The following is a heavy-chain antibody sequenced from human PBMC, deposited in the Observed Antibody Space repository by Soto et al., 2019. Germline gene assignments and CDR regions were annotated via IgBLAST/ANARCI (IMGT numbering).Heavy chain of an antibody. V-gene: IGHV1-3*01. J-gene: IGHJ4*02. CDR3: ARSAPDYSRFDY. CDR1: GYTFTRNA. Sequence: QVQLVQAGAEVKKPGASVKLSCKASGYTFTRNAIHWVRQAPGQRLEWRGRINAGNGDTKYSQKFHCSVTITRDTSASAAYMELTTLGSGDTSISYCARSAPDYSRFDYWGRGTLVTVSS. D-gene: IGHD3-9*01. CDR2: INAGNGDT.